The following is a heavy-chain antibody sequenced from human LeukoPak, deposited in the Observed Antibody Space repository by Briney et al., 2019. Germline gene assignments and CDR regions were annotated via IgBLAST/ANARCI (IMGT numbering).Heavy chain of an antibody. V-gene: IGHV3-49*04. J-gene: IGHJ4*02. Sequence: GGSLRLSFTASGLTFGDHAMSWVRQAPGKGRGGVGFIGGKPYGGTTEYAASVKGRFTISRDDSKSIAYLQMNSLKTEDTAVYYCSRVAWVVISQYYFDHWGQGTLVTVSS. CDR3: SRVAWVVISQYYFDH. D-gene: IGHD2-21*01. CDR2: IGGKPYGGTT. CDR1: GLTFGDHA.